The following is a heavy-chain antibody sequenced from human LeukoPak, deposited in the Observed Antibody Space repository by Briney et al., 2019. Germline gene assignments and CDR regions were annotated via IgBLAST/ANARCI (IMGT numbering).Heavy chain of an antibody. CDR2: ISAYNGNT. D-gene: IGHD6-19*01. J-gene: IGHJ5*02. V-gene: IGHV1-18*01. CDR1: GFTFTSYG. CDR3: ARDRQWLVNWFDP. Sequence: TGGSLRLSCAASGFTFTSYGISWVRQAPGQGLEWMGWISAYNGNTNYAQKLQGRVTMTTDTSTSTAYMELRSLRSDDTAVYYCARDRQWLVNWFDPWGQGTLVTVSS.